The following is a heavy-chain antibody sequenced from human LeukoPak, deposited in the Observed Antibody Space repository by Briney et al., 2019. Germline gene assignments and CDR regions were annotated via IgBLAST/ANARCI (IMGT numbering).Heavy chain of an antibody. CDR1: GFTFSTYA. CDR3: ARYCSGVSCYSGYDY. CDR2: ISTNGGGT. D-gene: IGHD2-15*01. J-gene: IGHJ4*02. V-gene: IGHV3-64*01. Sequence: GGSLRLSCAASGFTFSTYAMHWVRQTPRKGLEYVSAISTNGGGTYYANSVKGRFTISRDNSKNTLYLQMGSLRAEDMAVYYCARYCSGVSCYSGYDYWGQGTLVTVSS.